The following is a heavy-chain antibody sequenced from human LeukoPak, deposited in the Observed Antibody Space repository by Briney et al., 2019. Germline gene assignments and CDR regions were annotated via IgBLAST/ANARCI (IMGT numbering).Heavy chain of an antibody. D-gene: IGHD1-26*01. CDR2: IYPSGST. CDR3: ARLALQEVGATQTYYLDY. J-gene: IGHJ4*02. Sequence: SETLSLTCTVSGGSISSYYWSWIRQPAGKGLEWIGRIYPSGSTNYNPSLKSRVTISVDTSKIQFSLKLSSVTAADTAVYYCARLALQEVGATQTYYLDYWGQGTLVTVSS. CDR1: GGSISSYY. V-gene: IGHV4-4*07.